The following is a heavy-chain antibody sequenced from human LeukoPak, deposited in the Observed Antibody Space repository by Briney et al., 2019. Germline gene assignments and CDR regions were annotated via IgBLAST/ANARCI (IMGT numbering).Heavy chain of an antibody. D-gene: IGHD6-19*01. Sequence: GGSLRLSCAASGFTFSSYGMHWVRQAPGKGLEWVAFIRYDGSNKYYADSVKGRFTISRDNSKNTLYLQMNSLRAEDTAVYYCAKDLVAGRFHFDYWGQGTLVTVSS. V-gene: IGHV3-30*02. CDR1: GFTFSSYG. J-gene: IGHJ4*02. CDR3: AKDLVAGRFHFDY. CDR2: IRYDGSNK.